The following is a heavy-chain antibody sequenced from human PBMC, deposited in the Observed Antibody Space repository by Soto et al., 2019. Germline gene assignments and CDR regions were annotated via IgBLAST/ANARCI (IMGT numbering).Heavy chain of an antibody. Sequence: QVQLVQSGAEVKKPGSSVKVSCKASGGTFSSYAISWVRQAPGQGLEWMGGIIPIFGTANYAQKFQGRVTITADEPTSTAYMELSSLRSEDTAVYYCARPFGSGSYYIRSYYYGMDVWGQGTTVTVSS. J-gene: IGHJ6*02. V-gene: IGHV1-69*01. D-gene: IGHD3-10*01. CDR2: IIPIFGTA. CDR1: GGTFSSYA. CDR3: ARPFGSGSYYIRSYYYGMDV.